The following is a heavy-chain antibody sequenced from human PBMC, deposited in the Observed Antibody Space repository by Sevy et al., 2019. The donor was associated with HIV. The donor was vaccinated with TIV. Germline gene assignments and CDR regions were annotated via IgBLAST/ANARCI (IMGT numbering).Heavy chain of an antibody. Sequence: GGSLRLSCAASGFTFSSYNMNWVRQAPGKGLEWISSISSDSAYMYDADSVKGRFTISRDNAKNSLDLQMNGLRAEDTAVYYCARPYGSGSWEAFDIWGQGTMVTVSS. J-gene: IGHJ3*02. V-gene: IGHV3-21*01. CDR3: ARPYGSGSWEAFDI. CDR1: GFTFSSYN. CDR2: ISSDSAYM. D-gene: IGHD3-10*01.